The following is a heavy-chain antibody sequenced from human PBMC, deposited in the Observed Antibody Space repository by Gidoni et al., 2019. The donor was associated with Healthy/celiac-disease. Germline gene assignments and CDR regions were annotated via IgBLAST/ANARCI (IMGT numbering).Heavy chain of an antibody. V-gene: IGHV4-4*07. Sequence: QVQLQESGPGLVKPSATLSLTCTASGGSISSYYWSWIRQPAGTGLEWIGRIYTSGSTNYNPSLKSRVTMSVDTSKNQFSLKLSSVTAADTAVYYCARLTDAFSGWEHDAFDIWGQGTMVTVSS. CDR3: ARLTDAFSGWEHDAFDI. CDR2: IYTSGST. CDR1: GGSISSYY. D-gene: IGHD6-19*01. J-gene: IGHJ3*02.